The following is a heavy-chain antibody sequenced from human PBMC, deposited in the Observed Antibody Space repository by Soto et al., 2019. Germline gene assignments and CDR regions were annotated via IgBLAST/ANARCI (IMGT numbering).Heavy chain of an antibody. J-gene: IGHJ4*02. Sequence: SETLSLTCAVYGGSFSGYYWTWIRQHPGKGLEWIGYIYDSGSTYYNPSLKSRVAISVDRSKNQFSLKLSSVTAADTAVYYCMLGSGWKDFDYWGQGTLVTVS. CDR3: MLGSGWKDFDY. V-gene: IGHV4-34*01. CDR1: GGSFSGYY. D-gene: IGHD3-22*01. CDR2: IYDSGST.